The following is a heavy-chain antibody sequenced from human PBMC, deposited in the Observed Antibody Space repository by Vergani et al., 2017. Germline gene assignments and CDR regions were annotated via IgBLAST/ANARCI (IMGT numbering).Heavy chain of an antibody. CDR3: ARVGTSSNRDYFDY. J-gene: IGHJ4*02. Sequence: QVQLVQSGAEVKKPGASVKVSCKASGYTFTDYFMLWVRQAPGQGLEWMAWINPNSGGTNYAQKFQGRVTMTRDTSISTAYMELSNLRSDDTAVYYCARVGTSSNRDYFDYWGQGTLVTVSS. D-gene: IGHD2-2*01. CDR2: INPNSGGT. CDR1: GYTFTDYF. V-gene: IGHV1-2*02.